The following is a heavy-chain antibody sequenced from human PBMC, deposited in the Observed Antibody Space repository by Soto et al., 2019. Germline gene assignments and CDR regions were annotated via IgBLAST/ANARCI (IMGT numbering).Heavy chain of an antibody. D-gene: IGHD1-26*01. CDR2: ISSSSSYI. CDR1: GLTFSSNS. J-gene: IGHJ4*02. V-gene: IGHV3-21*01. CDR3: ARDLWWELLRANCGFDY. Sequence: EVQLVESGGGLVKPGGSLRLSCEASGLTFSSNSMNWVRQAPGKGREWVSSISSSSSYIYYADSVKGRFTISRDNAKNSLYLQMNSLRAEDTAVYYCARDLWWELLRANCGFDYWGQGTLVTVSS.